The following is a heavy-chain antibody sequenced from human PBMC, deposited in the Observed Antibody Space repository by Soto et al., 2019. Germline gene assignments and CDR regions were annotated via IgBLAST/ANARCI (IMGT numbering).Heavy chain of an antibody. CDR2: IKSKTDGGTT. V-gene: IGHV3-15*01. D-gene: IGHD3-3*01. Sequence: EVQLVESGGGLVKPGGSLRLSCAASGFTFSNAWMSWVRQAPGKGLEWVGRIKSKTDGGTTDYAAPVKGRFTISRDDSKNTLYLQMNSLKTEDTAVYYCPTALREWLNIDVWGKGTTVTVSS. CDR1: GFTFSNAW. J-gene: IGHJ6*03. CDR3: PTALREWLNIDV.